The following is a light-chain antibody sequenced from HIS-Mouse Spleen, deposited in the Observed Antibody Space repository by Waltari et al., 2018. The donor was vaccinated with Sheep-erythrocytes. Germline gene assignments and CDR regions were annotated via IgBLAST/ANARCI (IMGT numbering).Light chain of an antibody. CDR1: KLGGEY. CDR2: QDS. Sequence: SYELTQPPSVSVSPGQTASITCSGDKLGGEYACWYQQKPGQSPVLVIYQDSKRPSGIPERFAGSTSGNTATLTISGTQAMDETEYYCQAWDSSTAWNVVFGGATKLTVL. J-gene: IGLJ2*01. V-gene: IGLV3-1*01. CDR3: QAWDSSTAWNVV.